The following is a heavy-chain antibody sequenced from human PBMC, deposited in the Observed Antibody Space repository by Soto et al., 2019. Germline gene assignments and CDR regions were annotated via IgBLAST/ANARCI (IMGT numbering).Heavy chain of an antibody. V-gene: IGHV3-23*01. CDR3: AKGWGSGLYGDYVRD. D-gene: IGHD4-17*01. CDR1: GFTFSTYA. Sequence: VQLLDSGGGLVQPGGSLRLSCAASGFTFSTYAMNWVRQAPGKGLEWVSGISGSGASILYADSVKGRFTISRDNSENTLYLQMNRLRAEDTAIYYGAKGWGSGLYGDYVRDWGQGTLVTVSS. CDR2: ISGSGASI. J-gene: IGHJ4*02.